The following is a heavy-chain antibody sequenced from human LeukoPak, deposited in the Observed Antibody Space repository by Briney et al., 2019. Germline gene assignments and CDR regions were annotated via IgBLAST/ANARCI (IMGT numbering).Heavy chain of an antibody. J-gene: IGHJ4*02. V-gene: IGHV3-30*04. Sequence: PGGSLRLSCAASGFIFSNYAMHWVRQAPGKGLEWVTVTSYDGNTKHYADSVKRRFTISRDNSKNTLWLQMNSLRPEDSAVYFCAKDSQSLNGYYTVGNFDFWGQGTLVTVSS. CDR1: GFIFSNYA. CDR3: AKDSQSLNGYYTVGNFDF. CDR2: TSYDGNTK. D-gene: IGHD3-9*01.